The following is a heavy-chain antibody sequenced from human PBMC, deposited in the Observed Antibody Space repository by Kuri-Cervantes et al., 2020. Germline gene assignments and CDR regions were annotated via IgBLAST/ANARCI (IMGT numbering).Heavy chain of an antibody. CDR3: ARTTHSGYDQDGAFDI. V-gene: IGHV1-46*01. D-gene: IGHD5-12*01. CDR1: GYTFTSYY. J-gene: IGHJ3*02. CDR2: INPSGGST. Sequence: ASVKVSCKASGYTFTSYYMHWVRQAPGQGLEWMGIINPSGGSTSYAQKFQGRVTMTRDTSTSTVYMELSSLRSEDTAVYYCARTTHSGYDQDGAFDIWGQGTMVTVS.